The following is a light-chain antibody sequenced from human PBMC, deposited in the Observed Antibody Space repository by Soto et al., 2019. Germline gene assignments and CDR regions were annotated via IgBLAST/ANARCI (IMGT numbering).Light chain of an antibody. Sequence: ETVLTQSPGTLSLSPGERATLSCRASQSVSTTYLAWYQQKPGQSPRLLIYGTSNRATGIPDRFSGSGSGTDFTLTISRLEPEDFAVYYCQQYNNWPWTFGQGTKVDIK. CDR1: QSVSTTY. CDR3: QQYNNWPWT. J-gene: IGKJ1*01. V-gene: IGKV3-20*01. CDR2: GTS.